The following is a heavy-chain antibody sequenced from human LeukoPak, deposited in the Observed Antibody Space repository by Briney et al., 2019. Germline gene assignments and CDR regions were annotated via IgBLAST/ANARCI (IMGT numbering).Heavy chain of an antibody. CDR3: ARALYSYSYLPFDY. J-gene: IGHJ4*02. CDR2: INWNGVST. V-gene: IGHV3-20*04. CDR1: GFAFDDYG. Sequence: GGSLRLSCAASGFAFDDYGMSWVRQAPGKGLEWVSGINWNGVSTGYADSVKGRFTSSRDNAKNSLSLQMNSLRAEDTALYYCARALYSYSYLPFDYWGQGTLVTVSS. D-gene: IGHD5-18*01.